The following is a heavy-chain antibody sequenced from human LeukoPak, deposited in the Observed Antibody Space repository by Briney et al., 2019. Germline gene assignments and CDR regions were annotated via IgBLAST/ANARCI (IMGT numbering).Heavy chain of an antibody. CDR1: GFTVSSHY. Sequence: GGSLRLSCAASGFTVSSHYMSWVRQAPGKGLEWGGRIKSKTDGGTTDCAAPVKGRFTISRDDSKNTLYLQMNSLKTEDTAVYYCTTGRLAVDAFDIWGQGTMVTVSS. CDR3: TTGRLAVDAFDI. V-gene: IGHV3-15*01. D-gene: IGHD3-3*01. J-gene: IGHJ3*02. CDR2: IKSKTDGGTT.